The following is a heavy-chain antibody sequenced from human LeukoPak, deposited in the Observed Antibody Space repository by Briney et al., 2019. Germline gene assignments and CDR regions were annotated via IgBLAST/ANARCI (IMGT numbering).Heavy chain of an antibody. CDR3: ATMIFGGGFDY. CDR2: IKEDGSER. D-gene: IGHD3/OR15-3a*01. V-gene: IGHV3-7*01. CDR1: GFTFSSYW. Sequence: PGGSLRLSCAASGFTFSSYWMSWVRQAPGKGLEWVANIKEDGSERNYVDSVKGRFTISRDDAKKSLFLQMNSLRAEDTAVYYCATMIFGGGFDYRGQGTLVTVSS. J-gene: IGHJ4*02.